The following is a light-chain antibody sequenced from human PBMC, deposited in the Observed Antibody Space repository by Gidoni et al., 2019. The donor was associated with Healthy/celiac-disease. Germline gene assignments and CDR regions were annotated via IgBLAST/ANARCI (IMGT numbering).Light chain of an antibody. CDR2: LGS. Sequence: LMSQCAIFLSVTPGEPACNSCRSSQSLRHSNGYNLLDWYMQKPGQSPQLLIYLGSNRASGVPDRFSGSGSGTDFTLNISRVEAEDVGVYYCMQALQPLLTFGQGTRLEIK. J-gene: IGKJ5*01. CDR3: MQALQPLLT. CDR1: QSLRHSNGYNL. V-gene: IGKV2-28*01.